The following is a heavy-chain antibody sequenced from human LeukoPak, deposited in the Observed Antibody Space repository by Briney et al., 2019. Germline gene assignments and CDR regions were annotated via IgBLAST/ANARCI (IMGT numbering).Heavy chain of an antibody. CDR2: ISYDGSNK. CDR1: GFTFGSYA. V-gene: IGHV3-30*04. D-gene: IGHD1-26*01. CDR3: AREFSGSFDY. J-gene: IGHJ4*02. Sequence: GGSLRLSCAPSGFTFGSYAMHWVRQAPGKGREWVAVISYDGSNKYYADSVKGRFTISRDNSKNTLYLQMSSLRAEDTAVYYCAREFSGSFDYWGQGTLVTVSS.